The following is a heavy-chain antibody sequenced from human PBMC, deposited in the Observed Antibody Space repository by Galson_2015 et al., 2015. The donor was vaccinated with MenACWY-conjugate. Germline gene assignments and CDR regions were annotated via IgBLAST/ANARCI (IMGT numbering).Heavy chain of an antibody. CDR1: GGTFSSYA. CDR3: ARQGGKLGWYFDL. CDR2: IIPIFGTA. J-gene: IGHJ2*01. Sequence: SVKVSCKASGGTFSSYAISWVRQAPGQGLEWMGGIIPIFGTANYAQKFQGRVTITADKSTSTAYMELSSLRSEDTAVYYCARQGGKLGWYFDLWGRGTLVTVSS. D-gene: IGHD7-27*01. V-gene: IGHV1-69*06.